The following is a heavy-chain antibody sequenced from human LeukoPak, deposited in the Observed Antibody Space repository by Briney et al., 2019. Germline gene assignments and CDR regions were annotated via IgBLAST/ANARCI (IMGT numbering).Heavy chain of an antibody. CDR3: ATLSWYRDDY. Sequence: GGSLRLSCAASGFTFSIYWMSWVRQAPGKGLEWVANIKQDESKKYYVDSVKGRFTISRDNAKNSLYLQMNSLRAEDTAVYYCATLSWYRDDYWGQGTLVTVSS. CDR2: IKQDESKK. CDR1: GFTFSIYW. V-gene: IGHV3-7*01. D-gene: IGHD6-13*01. J-gene: IGHJ4*02.